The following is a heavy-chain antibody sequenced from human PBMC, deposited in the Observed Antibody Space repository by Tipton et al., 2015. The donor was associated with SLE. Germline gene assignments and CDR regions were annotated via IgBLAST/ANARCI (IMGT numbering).Heavy chain of an antibody. CDR1: TGSFSGYY. Sequence: GLVKPSETLSLTCTVYTGSFSGYYWSWIRQPPGKGLEWIGEINHSGSTNYIPSLKSRVTISVDTSKNQFSLKLSSVTAADTAVYYCARGGSLIQEWPHFHSWGQGTLVTVSS. V-gene: IGHV4-34*01. CDR2: INHSGST. CDR3: ARGGSLIQEWPHFHS. J-gene: IGHJ4*02. D-gene: IGHD3-3*01.